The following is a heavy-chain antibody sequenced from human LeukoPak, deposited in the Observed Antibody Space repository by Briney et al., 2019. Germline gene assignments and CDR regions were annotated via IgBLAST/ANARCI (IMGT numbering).Heavy chain of an antibody. CDR3: ARTDTAEDYGMDV. CDR1: GDSVSSNSAA. CDR2: TYYRSKWYN. J-gene: IGHJ6*02. V-gene: IGHV6-1*01. D-gene: IGHD5-18*01. Sequence: SQTLSLTCAISGDSVSSNSAAWNWLRQSPSRGLEWLGRTYYRSKWYNDYAVSVKSRITINPHTSKNQFSLQLNSVTPEDTAVYYCARTDTAEDYGMDVWGQGTTVTVSS.